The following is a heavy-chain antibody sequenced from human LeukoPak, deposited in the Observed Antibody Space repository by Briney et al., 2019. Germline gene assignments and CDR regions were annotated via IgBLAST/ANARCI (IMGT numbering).Heavy chain of an antibody. CDR3: TTELDIRPNHY. CDR1: GFTFSTYW. CDR2: IKRKSDGGTT. V-gene: IGHV3-15*01. D-gene: IGHD3-22*01. J-gene: IGHJ4*02. Sequence: GGSLRLSCVGSGFTFSTYWMSWVRQAPGKGLEWVGRIKRKSDGGTTDYAAPVKGRFTISRDDSKNTLYLQMNSLKSEDTAVYYCTTELDIRPNHYWGQGTLVTVSS.